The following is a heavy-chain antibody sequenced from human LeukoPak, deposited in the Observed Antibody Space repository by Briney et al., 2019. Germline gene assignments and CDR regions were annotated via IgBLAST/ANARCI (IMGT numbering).Heavy chain of an antibody. J-gene: IGHJ4*02. CDR2: INTNSGGT. CDR3: ASLASVAEFDY. Sequence: ASVKLSCKASGYTFTGYYMHWVRQPPGQGLEWRGWINTNSGGTNYAQKFQGRVTMTRDTSISTAYMELSRRRSDDTAVYYCASLASVAEFDYWGQGTLVTVSS. V-gene: IGHV1-2*02. CDR1: GYTFTGYY. D-gene: IGHD5-12*01.